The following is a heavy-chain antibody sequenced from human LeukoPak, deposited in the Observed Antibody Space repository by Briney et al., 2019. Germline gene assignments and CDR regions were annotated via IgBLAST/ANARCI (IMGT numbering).Heavy chain of an antibody. J-gene: IGHJ3*02. Sequence: ASVKVSCKASGGTFSSYAIGWVRQAPGQGLEWMGGIIPIFGTANYAQKFQGRVTITADESTSTAYMELSSLRSEDTAVYYCARDQGSGYDSSGDAFDIWGQGTMVTVSS. CDR1: GGTFSSYA. CDR2: IIPIFGTA. D-gene: IGHD3-22*01. V-gene: IGHV1-69*13. CDR3: ARDQGSGYDSSGDAFDI.